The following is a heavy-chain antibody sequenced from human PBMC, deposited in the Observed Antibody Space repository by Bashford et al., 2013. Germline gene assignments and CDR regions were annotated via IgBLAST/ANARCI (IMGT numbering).Heavy chain of an antibody. CDR3: ARDYYGDRGFHI. J-gene: IGHJ3*02. CDR2: IYYSGST. CDR1: GGSISSYY. V-gene: IGHV4-59*01. Sequence: SETLSLTCTVSGGSISSYYWSWIRQPPGKGLEWIGYIYYSGSTNYNPSLKSRVTISVDTSKNQFSLKLSSVTAADTAVYYCARDYYGDRGFHIWGQGTMVTVSS. D-gene: IGHD4-17*01.